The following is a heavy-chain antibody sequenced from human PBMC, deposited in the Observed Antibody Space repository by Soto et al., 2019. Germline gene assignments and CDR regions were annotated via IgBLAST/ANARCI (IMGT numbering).Heavy chain of an antibody. J-gene: IGHJ6*02. CDR1: GFTFSSYA. CDR3: AKTILDLELHKKNSYYYYGMDV. Sequence: GGSLRLSCAASGFTFSSYAMSWVRQAPGKGLEWVSAISGSGGSTYYADSVKGRFTISRDNSKNTLYLQMNSLRAEDTAVYYCAKTILDLELHKKNSYYYYGMDVWGQGTTVTVSS. CDR2: ISGSGGST. D-gene: IGHD1-7*01. V-gene: IGHV3-23*01.